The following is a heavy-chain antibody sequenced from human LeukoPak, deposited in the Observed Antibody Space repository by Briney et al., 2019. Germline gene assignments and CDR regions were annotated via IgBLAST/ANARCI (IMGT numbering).Heavy chain of an antibody. CDR1: GGSISSYY. CDR2: IYTSGST. V-gene: IGHV4-4*07. Sequence: SETLSLTCTVSGGSISSYYWSWIRQPAGKGLEWIGRIYTSGSTNYNPSLKSRVTMSVDTSKNQFSLKLSSVTAADTAVYYCARGRDIVVVPAADDAFDIWGQGTMVTVSS. CDR3: ARGRDIVVVPAADDAFDI. J-gene: IGHJ3*02. D-gene: IGHD2-2*01.